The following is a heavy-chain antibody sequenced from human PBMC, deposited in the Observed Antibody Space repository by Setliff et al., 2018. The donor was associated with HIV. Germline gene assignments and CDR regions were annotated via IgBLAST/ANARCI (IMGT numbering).Heavy chain of an antibody. CDR3: TRDTGYILSGYRPHWYFDL. CDR2: IHYSEGT. Sequence: SETLSLTCIVSGGSISSSSFYWGWIRQPPGKGLEWIGSIHYSEGTYYNESLKSRVAISVATSKKQFSLKLTTVTAADAAVYYCTRDTGYILSGYRPHWYFDLWGRGTLVTVSS. J-gene: IGHJ2*01. D-gene: IGHD3-9*01. V-gene: IGHV4-39*02. CDR1: GGSISSSSFY.